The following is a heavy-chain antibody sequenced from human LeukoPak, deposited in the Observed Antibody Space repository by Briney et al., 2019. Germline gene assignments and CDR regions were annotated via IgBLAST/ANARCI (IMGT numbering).Heavy chain of an antibody. CDR3: ARRSGYYDSSGYHFDY. J-gene: IGHJ4*02. Sequence: PGGSLRLSCAASGFTFSSYSMNWVRQAPGKGLEWVSYISSSSSTIYYADSVKGRFTISRDNAKNSLYLQMNSLRAEDTAVYYCARRSGYYDSSGYHFDYWGQGTLVTVSS. D-gene: IGHD3-22*01. CDR1: GFTFSSYS. CDR2: ISSSSSTI. V-gene: IGHV3-48*01.